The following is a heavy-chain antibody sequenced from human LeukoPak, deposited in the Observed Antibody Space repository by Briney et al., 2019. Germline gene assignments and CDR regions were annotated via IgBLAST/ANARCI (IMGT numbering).Heavy chain of an antibody. Sequence: GGSLRLSCAASGFTFSSYAMSRVRQAPGKGLEWVSAISGSGGSTYYADSVKGRFTISRDNSKNTLYLQMNSLRAEDTAVYYCAKDITSGSSWYGVGYWGQGTLVTVSS. D-gene: IGHD6-13*01. V-gene: IGHV3-23*01. CDR3: AKDITSGSSWYGVGY. CDR2: ISGSGGST. CDR1: GFTFSSYA. J-gene: IGHJ4*02.